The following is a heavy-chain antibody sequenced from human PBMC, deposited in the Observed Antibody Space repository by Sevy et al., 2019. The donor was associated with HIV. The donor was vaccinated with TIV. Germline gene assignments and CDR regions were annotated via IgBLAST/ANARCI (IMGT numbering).Heavy chain of an antibody. V-gene: IGHV3-30*02. D-gene: IGHD3-3*01. CDR3: ANCITIFGVVISYYYGMDV. Sequence: GGSLRLSCAASGFTFSSYGMHWVRQAPGKGLEWVAFIRYDGSNKYYADSVKGRFTISRDNSKNTLYLQMNSLRAEDTAVYYCANCITIFGVVISYYYGMDVWGQGTTVTVSS. J-gene: IGHJ6*02. CDR2: IRYDGSNK. CDR1: GFTFSSYG.